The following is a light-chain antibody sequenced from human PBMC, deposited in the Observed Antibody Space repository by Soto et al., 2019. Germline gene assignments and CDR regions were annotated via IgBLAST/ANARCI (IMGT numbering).Light chain of an antibody. CDR3: SSYTSSSTYVI. CDR1: SSDVGGYNY. V-gene: IGLV2-14*01. CDR2: EVS. J-gene: IGLJ2*01. Sequence: QSALTQPASVSGSPGQSITISCTGTSSDVGGYNYVSWYQQHPGKAPKLMIYEVSNRPSGVSNRFSGSKSGNTASLTISGLQADDGADYYCSSYTSSSTYVIFGGGPKLTVL.